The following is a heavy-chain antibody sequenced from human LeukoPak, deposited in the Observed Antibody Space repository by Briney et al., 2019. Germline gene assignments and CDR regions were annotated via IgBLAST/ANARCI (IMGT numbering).Heavy chain of an antibody. D-gene: IGHD1-14*01. Sequence: ASVKVSCKTSGYTFSTFGVSWVRQAPGQGLEWMGWINTNTGDTNYAQRVQGRVTMTTDTSTSTAYIELRSLRSDDTAVYFCARSGISGTTYVAFDFWGQGTMVTVSS. CDR3: ARSGISGTTYVAFDF. CDR2: INTNTGDT. V-gene: IGHV1-18*01. CDR1: GYTFSTFG. J-gene: IGHJ3*01.